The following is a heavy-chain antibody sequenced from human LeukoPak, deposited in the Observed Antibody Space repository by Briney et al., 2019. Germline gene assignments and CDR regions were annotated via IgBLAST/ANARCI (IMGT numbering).Heavy chain of an antibody. CDR1: GYTFSSHW. Sequence: PGGSLRLSCAASGYTFSSHWMSWVRQAPGQGLEWMANIKHDGSEKYYVDSVKGRFTISRDNAKNSLYLQMNSLRAEDTAVYYCAREPHPFYGSGSYRDAFDIWGQGTMVTVSS. J-gene: IGHJ3*02. CDR3: AREPHPFYGSGSYRDAFDI. CDR2: IKHDGSEK. D-gene: IGHD3-10*01. V-gene: IGHV3-7*01.